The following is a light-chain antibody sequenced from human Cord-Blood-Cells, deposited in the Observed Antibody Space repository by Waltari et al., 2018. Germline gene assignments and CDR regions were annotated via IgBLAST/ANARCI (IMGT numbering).Light chain of an antibody. Sequence: EIVLTQSPGTLSLSPGERASQSVSSSYLAWYQQKPGLAPRLLIYGASSRATGIPDRFSGSGSGTDFTLTISRLEPEDFAVYYCQQYGSSPPFTFGGGTKVEIK. CDR2: GAS. V-gene: IGKV3-20*01. J-gene: IGKJ4*01. CDR1: QSVSSSY. CDR3: QQYGSSPPFT.